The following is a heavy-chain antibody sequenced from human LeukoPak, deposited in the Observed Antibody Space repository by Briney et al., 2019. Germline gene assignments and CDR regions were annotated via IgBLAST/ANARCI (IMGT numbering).Heavy chain of an antibody. V-gene: IGHV3-30*19. CDR2: IWYDGSNN. Sequence: PGRSLRLSCAASGFTFSSYGMHWVRQAPGKWLEWVAVIWYDGSNNYDAYSVRGLFTISKDNSKNTLYLQMSSLRTEDTAVYSCARRSAAVDYWGQGTLVTVSS. D-gene: IGHD6-13*01. CDR1: GFTFSSYG. J-gene: IGHJ4*02. CDR3: ARRSAAVDY.